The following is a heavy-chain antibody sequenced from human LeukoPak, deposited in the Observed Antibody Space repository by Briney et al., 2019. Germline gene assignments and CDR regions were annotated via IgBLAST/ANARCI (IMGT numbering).Heavy chain of an antibody. Sequence: GGSLRLSCAASGFTFSSYSMNWVRQAPGKGLEWVSYISSSSSSIYYADSVKGRFTISRDNAKNSLYLQMNSLRAEDTAVYYCARGQNQQLVNWFDPWGQGTLVTVSS. D-gene: IGHD6-13*01. J-gene: IGHJ5*02. CDR1: GFTFSSYS. V-gene: IGHV3-48*04. CDR3: ARGQNQQLVNWFDP. CDR2: ISSSSSSI.